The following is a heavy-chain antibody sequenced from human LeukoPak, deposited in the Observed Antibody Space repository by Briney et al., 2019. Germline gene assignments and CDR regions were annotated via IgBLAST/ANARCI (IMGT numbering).Heavy chain of an antibody. J-gene: IGHJ3*02. D-gene: IGHD1-26*01. Sequence: GGSLRLSCAASGFTVSSNYMSWVRQAPGKGLEWVSVIYSGGSTYYADSVKGRFTISRDNSKNSLYLQMNSLRAEDTAVYYCARERYSTIQNDGLDIWGQGSMVSVSS. CDR1: GFTVSSNY. CDR2: IYSGGST. CDR3: ARERYSTIQNDGLDI. V-gene: IGHV3-66*01.